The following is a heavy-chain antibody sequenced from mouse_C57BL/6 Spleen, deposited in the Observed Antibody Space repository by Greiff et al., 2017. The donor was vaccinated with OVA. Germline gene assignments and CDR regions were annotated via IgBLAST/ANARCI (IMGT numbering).Heavy chain of an antibody. CDR1: GYTFTSYW. J-gene: IGHJ2*01. V-gene: IGHV1-5*01. Sequence: EVQLQQSGTVLARPGASVKMSCKTSGYTFTSYWMHWVKQRPGQGLEWIGAIYPGNSDTSYNQKFKGKAKLTAVTSASTAYMELSSLTTEDSAVYYCARGVLTGENCFDYWGQGTTLTVSA. CDR2: IYPGNSDT. CDR3: ARGVLTGENCFDY. D-gene: IGHD2-14*01.